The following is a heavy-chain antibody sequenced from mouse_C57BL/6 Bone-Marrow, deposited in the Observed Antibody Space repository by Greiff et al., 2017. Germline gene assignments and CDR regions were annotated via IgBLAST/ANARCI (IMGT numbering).Heavy chain of an antibody. CDR2: ISSGGDYI. CDR1: GFTFSSYA. Sequence: EVQRVESGEGLVKPGGSLKLSCAASGFTFSSYAMSWVRQTPEKRLEWVAYISSGGDYIYYADTVKGRSTISRDNARNTLYLQMSSLKSEDTAMYYCTRIAGYSNYVFGYAMDYWGQGTSVTVSS. J-gene: IGHJ4*01. D-gene: IGHD2-5*01. CDR3: TRIAGYSNYVFGYAMDY. V-gene: IGHV5-9-1*02.